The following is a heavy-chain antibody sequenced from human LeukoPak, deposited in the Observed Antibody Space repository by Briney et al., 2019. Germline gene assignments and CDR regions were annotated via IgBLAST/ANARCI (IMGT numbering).Heavy chain of an antibody. J-gene: IGHJ4*02. D-gene: IGHD2-2*01. CDR1: GYSISSYY. Sequence: SETLSLTCTVSGYSISSYYWSWIRQPPGKGLEWIGYIYHTGTTFYNPSLTIRAAISIDRSKNQFSLKLSSVTATDTAVYYCARAPSAYCDSNTCYGAHEDPEHFDYWGQGTLVTVSS. V-gene: IGHV4-59*12. CDR3: ARAPSAYCDSNTCYGAHEDPEHFDY. CDR2: IYHTGTT.